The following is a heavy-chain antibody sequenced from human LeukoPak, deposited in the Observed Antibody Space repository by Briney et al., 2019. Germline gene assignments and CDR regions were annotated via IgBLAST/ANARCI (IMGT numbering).Heavy chain of an antibody. D-gene: IGHD3-10*01. CDR3: ARVEVRGVLDY. Sequence: PSETLSLTCTVSGGSISSGNYYWSWIRQPPGKGLEWIGYIYYSGSTYYNPSLKCRVTISVDSSKNQFSLKLSSVTAADTAVYYCARVEVRGVLDYWGQGTLVTVSS. CDR2: IYYSGST. CDR1: GGSISSGNYY. J-gene: IGHJ4*02. V-gene: IGHV4-30-4*01.